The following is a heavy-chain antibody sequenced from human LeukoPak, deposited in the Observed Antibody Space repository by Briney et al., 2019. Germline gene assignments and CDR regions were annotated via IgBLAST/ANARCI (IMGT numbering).Heavy chain of an antibody. CDR2: ISYDGSNK. V-gene: IGHV3-30*04. CDR1: GFTFSSYA. D-gene: IGHD6-19*01. CDR3: ARGALAVAVYNWFDP. J-gene: IGHJ5*02. Sequence: GGSLRLSCAASGFTFSSYAMHWVRQAPGKGLEWVAVISYDGSNKYYADSVKGRFTISRDNSKNTLYLQMNSLRAEDTAVYYCARGALAVAVYNWFDPWGQGTLVTVSS.